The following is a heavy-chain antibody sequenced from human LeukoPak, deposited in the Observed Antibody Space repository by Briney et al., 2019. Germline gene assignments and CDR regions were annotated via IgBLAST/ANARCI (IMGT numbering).Heavy chain of an antibody. CDR3: ARRLPGYCSGGSCYYFDY. D-gene: IGHD2-15*01. CDR2: IYYSGST. J-gene: IGHJ4*02. V-gene: IGHV4-39*01. Sequence: SGTLSLTCTVSGGSISSSSYYWGWIRQPPGKGLEWIGSIYYSGSTYYNPSLKSRVTISVDTSKDQFSLKLSSVTAADTAVYYCARRLPGYCSGGSCYYFDYWGQGTLVTVSS. CDR1: GGSISSSSYY.